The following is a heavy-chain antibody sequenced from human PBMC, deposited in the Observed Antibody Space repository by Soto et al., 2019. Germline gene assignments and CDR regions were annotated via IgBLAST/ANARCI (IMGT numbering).Heavy chain of an antibody. CDR3: ARAIGEYYYYMDV. V-gene: IGHV1-24*01. J-gene: IGHJ6*03. D-gene: IGHD3-10*01. Sequence: ASVKVSCKVSGYTLTELSMHWVRQAPGKGLEWMGGFDPEDGETNYAQKLQGRVTMTTDTSTSTAYMELRSLRSDDTAVYYCARAIGEYYYYMDVWGKGTTVTVSS. CDR2: FDPEDGET. CDR1: GYTLTELS.